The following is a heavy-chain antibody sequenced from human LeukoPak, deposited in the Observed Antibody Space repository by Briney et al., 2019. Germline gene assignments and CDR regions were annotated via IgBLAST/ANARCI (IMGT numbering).Heavy chain of an antibody. CDR3: ARGGYDSWSGYHPLNWFDP. CDR2: INHSGST. V-gene: IGHV4-34*01. J-gene: IGHJ5*02. CDR1: GGSFSGYY. D-gene: IGHD3-3*01. Sequence: SETLSLTCAVYGGSFSGYYWSWIRQPPGKGLEWIGEINHSGSTNYNPSLKSRVTISVATSKNQFSLKLSSVTAADTAVYYCARGGYDSWSGYHPLNWFDPWGQGTQVTVSS.